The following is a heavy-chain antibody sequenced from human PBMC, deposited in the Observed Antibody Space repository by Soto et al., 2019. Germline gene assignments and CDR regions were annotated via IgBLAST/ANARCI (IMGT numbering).Heavy chain of an antibody. V-gene: IGHV3-21*01. CDR1: GFTFSSYS. D-gene: IGHD6-13*01. CDR2: ISSSSSYI. Sequence: GGSLRLSCAASGFTFSSYSMNWVRQAPGKGLEWVSSISSSSSYIYYADSVKGRFTISRDNAKNSLYLQMNSLRAEDTAVYYCARVEQQLDAFDIWGQGTMVTVSS. CDR3: ARVEQQLDAFDI. J-gene: IGHJ3*02.